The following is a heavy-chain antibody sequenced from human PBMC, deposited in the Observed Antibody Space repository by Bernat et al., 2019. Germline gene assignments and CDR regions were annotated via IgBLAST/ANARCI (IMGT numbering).Heavy chain of an antibody. Sequence: QVQLVESGGGVVQPGGSLRLSCAASGFTFSSYGMHWVRQAPGKGLEWVAFIRYDGSNKYYADSVKGRFTISRDNSKNTLYLQMNSLRAEDTAVYYCAKDPQRYCSSTSCFVAPQYYFDYWGQGTLVTVSS. CDR1: GFTFSSYG. D-gene: IGHD2-2*01. V-gene: IGHV3-30*02. CDR3: AKDPQRYCSSTSCFVAPQYYFDY. J-gene: IGHJ4*02. CDR2: IRYDGSNK.